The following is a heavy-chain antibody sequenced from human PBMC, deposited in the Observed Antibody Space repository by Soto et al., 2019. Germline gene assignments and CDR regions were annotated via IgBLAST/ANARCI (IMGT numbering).Heavy chain of an antibody. J-gene: IGHJ6*02. CDR1: GYTFTSYG. D-gene: IGHD3-10*01. V-gene: IGHV1-18*01. CDR2: ISAYNGNT. Sequence: ASVKVSCKASGYTFTSYGISWVRQAPGQGLEWMGWISAYNGNTNYAQKLQGRVTMTTDTSTSTAYMELSSLRSEDTAVYYCASDGSGSYYPLYGMDAWGQGTTVTVSS. CDR3: ASDGSGSYYPLYGMDA.